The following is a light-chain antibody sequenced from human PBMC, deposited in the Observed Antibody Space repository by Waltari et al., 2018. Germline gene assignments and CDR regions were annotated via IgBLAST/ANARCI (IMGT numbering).Light chain of an antibody. CDR2: EDN. CDR3: QSYDSSNWV. V-gene: IGLV6-57*01. J-gene: IGLJ3*02. CDR1: SGSIASNH. Sequence: NFMLTQPHSVSESPGKTVTISCTPSSGSIASNHVQWYQQRPGSSPTTVIYEDNQRPSGVPDRFSGSIDSSSNSASLTISGLKTEDEADYYCQSYDSSNWVFGGGTKLTVL.